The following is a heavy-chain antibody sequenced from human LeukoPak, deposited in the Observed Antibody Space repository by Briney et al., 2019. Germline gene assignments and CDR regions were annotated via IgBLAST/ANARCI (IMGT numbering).Heavy chain of an antibody. V-gene: IGHV4-34*12. CDR1: GGSFSGYY. J-gene: IGHJ4*02. CDR3: ARAPCGGDCYSDY. D-gene: IGHD2-21*02. CDR2: IIHSGST. Sequence: KPSETLSLTCAVYGGSFSGYYWSWIRQPPGKGLEWIGEIIHSGSTNYNPSLKSRGTISVGTSKNQFSLKLSSVTAADTAVYYCARAPCGGDCYSDYWGQGTLVTVSS.